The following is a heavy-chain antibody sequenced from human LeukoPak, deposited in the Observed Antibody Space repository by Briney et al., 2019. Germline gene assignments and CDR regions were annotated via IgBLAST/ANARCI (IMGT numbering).Heavy chain of an antibody. D-gene: IGHD6-25*01. J-gene: IGHJ5*02. CDR1: GGSISSYY. V-gene: IGHV4-4*07. CDR3: AREGGDPRWLDP. Sequence: PSETLSLTCTVSGGSISSYYWTWIRQSAGKGLEWIGRINTSGSTNYNPSLRSRVTMSVNTSKIQFSLNLASVTAADTAVYSCAREGGDPRWLDPWGQGTLVTVSP. CDR2: INTSGST.